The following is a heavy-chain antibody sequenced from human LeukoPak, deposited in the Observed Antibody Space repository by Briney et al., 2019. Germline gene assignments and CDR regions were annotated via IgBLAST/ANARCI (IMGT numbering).Heavy chain of an antibody. V-gene: IGHV4-59*08. CDR3: ARRGGSYEVYFDY. CDR1: GGSISSYY. J-gene: IGHJ4*02. CDR2: IYYSGST. Sequence: PSETLSLTCTVSGGSISSYYWSWIRRPPGKGLEWIGYIYYSGSTNYNPSLKSRVTISVDTSKNQFSLKLSSVTAADTAVYYCARRGGSYEVYFDYWGQGTLVTVSS. D-gene: IGHD1-26*01.